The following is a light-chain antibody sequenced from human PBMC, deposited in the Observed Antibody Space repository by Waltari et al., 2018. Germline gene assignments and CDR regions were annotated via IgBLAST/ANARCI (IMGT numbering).Light chain of an antibody. J-gene: IGKJ4*01. CDR1: QGLSTW. V-gene: IGKV1-12*01. CDR3: PKGSSFPLI. CDR2: AAS. Sequence: DIQMTQSPSFVSASVGDRVTITCRASQGLSTWFAWYQQKQGKAPRLLIYAASSLHSGVPSRFSGSGSGTDFTLAISNLQPEDSGIYYCPKGSSFPLIFGGGTKVEIK.